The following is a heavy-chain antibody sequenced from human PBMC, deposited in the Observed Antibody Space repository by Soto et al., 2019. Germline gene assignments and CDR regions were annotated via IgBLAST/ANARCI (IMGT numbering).Heavy chain of an antibody. CDR1: GGSINSYY. CDR3: ARGYHGYSYANFDY. CDR2: IYYNGNT. D-gene: IGHD5-18*01. Sequence: QVQLQESGPGLVKPSETLSLTCNVSGGSINSYYWNWIRQPPGKGLEWIAYIYYNGNTDSNPSLESLVPISLATPKNQLSLKLSSVTAAETAVYYCARGYHGYSYANFDYWGQGILVTVSS. J-gene: IGHJ4*02. V-gene: IGHV4-59*01.